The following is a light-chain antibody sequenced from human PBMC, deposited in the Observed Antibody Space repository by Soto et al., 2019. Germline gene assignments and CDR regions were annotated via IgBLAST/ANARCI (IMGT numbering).Light chain of an antibody. CDR1: QSVLYSSDNKNY. CDR3: PQYLSIPRT. V-gene: IGKV4-1*01. CDR2: WAS. J-gene: IGKJ1*01. Sequence: DNVMTQSPDSLAVSLGERATINCKSSQSVLYSSDNKNYLAWYQHKPGQPPKLLIYWASTRESGVPDRFSGSGSGTDFTLTIRSMQAEDVAVYSRPQYLSIPRTFGQGTKVDIK.